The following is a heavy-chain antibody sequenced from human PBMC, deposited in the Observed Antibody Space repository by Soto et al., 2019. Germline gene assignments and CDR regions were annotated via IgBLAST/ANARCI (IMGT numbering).Heavy chain of an antibody. D-gene: IGHD6-13*01. V-gene: IGHV3-23*01. J-gene: IGHJ4*02. CDR2: ISGSGGST. CDR3: AKDSPAVGSSWYRGIAVKDY. CDR1: GFTFSSYA. Sequence: PGGSLRLSCAASGFTFSSYAMSWVRQAPGKGLEWVSAISGSGGSTYYADSVKGRFTISRDNSKNTLYLQMNSLRAEETAVYYCAKDSPAVGSSWYRGIAVKDYWGQGTLVTVSS.